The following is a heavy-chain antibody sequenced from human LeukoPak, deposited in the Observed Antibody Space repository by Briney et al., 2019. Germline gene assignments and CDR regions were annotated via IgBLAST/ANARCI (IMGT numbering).Heavy chain of an antibody. Sequence: PGGSLRLSCAASGFTFSDYYMSWIRQAPGKGLEWVSYISSSGSTIYYADSVKGRSTISRDNAKNSLYLQMNSLRAEDTAVYYCAKDMRFDWTPYYFDYWGQGTLVTVSS. D-gene: IGHD3-9*01. CDR1: GFTFSDYY. J-gene: IGHJ4*02. CDR2: ISSSGSTI. CDR3: AKDMRFDWTPYYFDY. V-gene: IGHV3-11*01.